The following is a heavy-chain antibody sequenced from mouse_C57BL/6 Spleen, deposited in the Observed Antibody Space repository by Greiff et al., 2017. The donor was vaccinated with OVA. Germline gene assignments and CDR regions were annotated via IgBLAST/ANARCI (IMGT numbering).Heavy chain of an antibody. V-gene: IGHV1-15*01. CDR3: TTRTDYYGPWFAY. CDR1: GYTFTDYE. J-gene: IGHJ3*01. Sequence: VQLQQSGAELVRPGASVTLSCKASGYTFTDYEMHWVKQTPVHGLEWIGAIDPETGGTAYNQKFKGKAILTADKYSSTAYMELRSLTSEDSAVYYCTTRTDYYGPWFAYWGQGTLVTVSA. CDR2: IDPETGGT. D-gene: IGHD1-1*01.